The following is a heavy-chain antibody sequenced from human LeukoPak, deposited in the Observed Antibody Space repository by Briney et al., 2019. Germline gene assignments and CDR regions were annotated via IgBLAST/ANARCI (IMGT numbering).Heavy chain of an antibody. CDR2: INPDGSEK. CDR1: GFTFSTYW. V-gene: IGHV3-7*01. CDR3: ARGHYGMDV. Sequence: GGSLRLSCAASGFTFSTYWMAWVRQAPGKELEWVANINPDGSEKYYVDSVKGRLTVSRDNAKNSLFLQMNSLRAEDTAVYYCARGHYGMDVWGQGTTVTVSS. J-gene: IGHJ6*02.